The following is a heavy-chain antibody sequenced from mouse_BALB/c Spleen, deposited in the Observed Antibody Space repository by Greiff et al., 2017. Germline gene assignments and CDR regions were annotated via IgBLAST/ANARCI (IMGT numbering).Heavy chain of an antibody. CDR2: INPSTGYT. V-gene: IGHV1-7*01. CDR3: ARGGSYYGNYGAIYYYAMDY. J-gene: IGHJ4*01. CDR1: GYTFTSYW. D-gene: IGHD2-10*01. Sequence: QVQLQQSGAELAKPGASVKMSCKASGYTFTSYWMHWVKQRPGQGLEWIGYINPSTGYTEYNQKFKDKATLTADKSSSTAYMQLSSLTSEDSAVYYCARGGSYYGNYGAIYYYAMDYWGQGTSVTVSS.